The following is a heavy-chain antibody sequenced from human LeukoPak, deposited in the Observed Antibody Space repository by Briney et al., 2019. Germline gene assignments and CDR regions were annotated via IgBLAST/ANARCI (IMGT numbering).Heavy chain of an antibody. Sequence: SVKVSCKASGGTFSSYAISWVRQAPGQGLEWMGGIIPIFGTANYAQKFQGRVTITADESTSSAYMELSSLRSEDTAVYYCASSPTLRGAAGEPFDYWGQGTLVTVSS. J-gene: IGHJ4*02. CDR3: ASSPTLRGAAGEPFDY. D-gene: IGHD3-10*01. CDR1: GGTFSSYA. V-gene: IGHV1-69*01. CDR2: IIPIFGTA.